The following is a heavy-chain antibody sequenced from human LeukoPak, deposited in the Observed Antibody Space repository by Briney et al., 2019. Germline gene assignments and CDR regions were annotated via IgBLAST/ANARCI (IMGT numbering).Heavy chain of an antibody. V-gene: IGHV4-39*07. D-gene: IGHD3-16*01. CDR3: ARVGGPKGAYYLDY. J-gene: IGHJ4*02. Sequence: SETLSLTCTVSGGSISSSSYYWGWIRQPPGKGLEWIGSIYYSGSTYYNPSLKSRVTISVDTSKNQFSLKLSSVAAADTAVYYCARVGGPKGAYYLDYWGQGTLVTVSS. CDR2: IYYSGST. CDR1: GGSISSSSYY.